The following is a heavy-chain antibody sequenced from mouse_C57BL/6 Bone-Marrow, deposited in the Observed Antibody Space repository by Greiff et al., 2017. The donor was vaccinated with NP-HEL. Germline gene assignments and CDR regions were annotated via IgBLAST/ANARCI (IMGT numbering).Heavy chain of an antibody. CDR3: ARDTLVGYFDV. CDR1: GFTFSSYA. V-gene: IGHV5-4*01. CDR2: ISDGGSYT. Sequence: EVQGVESGGGLVKPGGSLKLSCAASGFTFSSYAMSWVRQTPEKRLEWVATISDGGSYTYYPDNVKGRFTISRDNAKNNLYLQMSQLKSEDTAMYYCARDTLVGYFDVWGTGTTVTVSS. J-gene: IGHJ1*03.